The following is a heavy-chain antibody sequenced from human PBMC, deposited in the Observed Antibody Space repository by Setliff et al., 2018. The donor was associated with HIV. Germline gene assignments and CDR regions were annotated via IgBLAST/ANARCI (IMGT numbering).Heavy chain of an antibody. Sequence: ETLSLTCAVSGYSISSGYYWGWIRQPPGKGLEWIGSIYHSGSTYYNPSLKSRVTISPDTSKNQFSLKLSSVTAADTAVYYCARDIQAAGTGWFDPWGQGTLVTVSS. V-gene: IGHV4-38-2*02. D-gene: IGHD6-13*01. CDR2: IYHSGST. CDR3: ARDIQAAGTGWFDP. J-gene: IGHJ5*02. CDR1: GYSISSGYY.